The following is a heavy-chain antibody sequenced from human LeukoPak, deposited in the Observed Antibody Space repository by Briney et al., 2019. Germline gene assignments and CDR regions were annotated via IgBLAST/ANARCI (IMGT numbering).Heavy chain of an antibody. V-gene: IGHV4-59*01. CDR2: IYYSGST. J-gene: IGHJ4*02. CDR3: AKSEWFGEASML. D-gene: IGHD3-10*01. CDR1: VDSISSYY. Sequence: SETLSLTCTVSVDSISSYYWSWIRQPPGKGLEWIGYIYYSGSTNYNPSLKSRVTISVDTSKNQFSLKLSSVTAADTAVYYCAKSEWFGEASMLWGQGTLVTVSS.